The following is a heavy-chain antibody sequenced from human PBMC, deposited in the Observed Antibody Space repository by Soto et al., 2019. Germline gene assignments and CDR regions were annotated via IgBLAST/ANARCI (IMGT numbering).Heavy chain of an antibody. CDR3: ARVKTKGSSWYGTGLFDY. Sequence: SATLSLTCTVSGGSISSYYWSWIRQPPGKGLEWIGYIYYSGSTNYNPSLKSRVTISVDTSKNQFSLKLSSVTAADTAVYYCARVKTKGSSWYGTGLFDYWGQGTLVTVSS. J-gene: IGHJ4*02. D-gene: IGHD6-13*01. CDR1: GGSISSYY. V-gene: IGHV4-59*01. CDR2: IYYSGST.